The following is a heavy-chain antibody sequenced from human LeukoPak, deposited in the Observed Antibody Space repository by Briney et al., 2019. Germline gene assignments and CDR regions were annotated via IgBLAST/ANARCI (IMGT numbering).Heavy chain of an antibody. CDR3: ARDLYSGSYYRKFDY. CDR2: ISWNSGSI. Sequence: PGRSLRLSCAASGFTFDDYAMHWVRQAPGKGLEWVSGISWNSGSIGYADSVKGRFTISRDNAKNSLYLQMNSLRAEDTAVYYCARDLYSGSYYRKFDYWGQGTLVTVSS. J-gene: IGHJ4*02. CDR1: GFTFDDYA. V-gene: IGHV3-9*01. D-gene: IGHD1-26*01.